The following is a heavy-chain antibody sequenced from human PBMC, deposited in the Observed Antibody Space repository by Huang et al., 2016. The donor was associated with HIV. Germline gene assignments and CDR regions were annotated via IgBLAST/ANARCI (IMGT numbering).Heavy chain of an antibody. CDR3: ARAALVNNQYFDY. Sequence: VQLIQSGDEVKKTGYSVRVSCRASEGTFSSYSIGWMRQAPGQGMEGMGGIIPIFGTTTYAQKVQGRVSIAADESTSTAYMDLNSLRSEDTAVYYCARAALVNNQYFDYWGQGTLVTVSS. V-gene: IGHV1-69*13. CDR1: EGTFSSYS. D-gene: IGHD5-18*01. J-gene: IGHJ4*02. CDR2: IIPIFGTT.